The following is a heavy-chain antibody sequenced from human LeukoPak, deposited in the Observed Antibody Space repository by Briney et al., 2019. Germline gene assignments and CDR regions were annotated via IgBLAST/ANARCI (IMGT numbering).Heavy chain of an antibody. V-gene: IGHV4-34*01. CDR3: ARSPRRYYYDSSGYSRGGVYYYYYMDV. J-gene: IGHJ6*03. D-gene: IGHD3-22*01. Sequence: SETLSLTCSVYGGSFNGYYWSRLPQAPGKGLEWSGEINNTGSNNYNPSLKSRVTISVEMSKNRFSLKLSSVTAADTAVYYCARSPRRYYYDSSGYSRGGVYYYYYMDVWGKGTTVTVSS. CDR2: INNTGSN. CDR1: GGSFNGYY.